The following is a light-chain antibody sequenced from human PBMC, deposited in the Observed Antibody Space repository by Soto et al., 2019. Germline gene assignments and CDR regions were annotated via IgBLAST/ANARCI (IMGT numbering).Light chain of an antibody. CDR3: QQYKNWSPLT. CDR1: QSVSYN. J-gene: IGKJ4*01. Sequence: EIVMTQSPATLSVSPGETATLSCRASQSVSYNLAWYQQKPGQGPRLLIYGAFSRATGIPARFSGSGSGTEFTLPISSLQSEDFAVYYCQQYKNWSPLTFGGGTKVEIK. CDR2: GAF. V-gene: IGKV3-15*01.